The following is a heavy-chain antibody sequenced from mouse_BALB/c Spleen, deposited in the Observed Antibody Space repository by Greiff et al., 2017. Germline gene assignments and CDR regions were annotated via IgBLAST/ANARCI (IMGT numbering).Heavy chain of an antibody. CDR2: ISSGGST. CDR1: GFTFSSYA. CDR3: ARGGDYYGSSYGAY. D-gene: IGHD1-1*01. Sequence: EVKVEESGGGLVKPGGSLKLSCAASGFTFSSYAMSWVRQTPEKRLEWVASISSGGSTYYPDSVKGRFTISRDNARNILYLQMSSLRSEDTAMYYCARGGDYYGSSYGAYWGQGTLVTVSA. J-gene: IGHJ3*01. V-gene: IGHV5-6-5*01.